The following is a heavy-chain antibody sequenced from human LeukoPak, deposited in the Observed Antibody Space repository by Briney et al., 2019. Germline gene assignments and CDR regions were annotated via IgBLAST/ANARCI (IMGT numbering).Heavy chain of an antibody. J-gene: IGHJ6*02. CDR3: AKDNGSGGSYYYYYGMDV. CDR1: GFTFSSYG. D-gene: IGHD3-10*01. V-gene: IGHV3-30*18. CDR2: ISYDGSNK. Sequence: GRSLRLSCAASGFTFSSYGMHWVRQAPGKGLEWVAVISYDGSNKYYADSVKGRFTISRDNSKNTLYLQMNSLRAEDTAVYYCAKDNGSGGSYYYYYGMDVWGQGTTVTVSS.